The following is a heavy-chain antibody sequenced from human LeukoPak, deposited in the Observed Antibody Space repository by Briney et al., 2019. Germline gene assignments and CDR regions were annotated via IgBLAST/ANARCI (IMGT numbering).Heavy chain of an antibody. CDR3: ARSRDWNYDL. J-gene: IGHJ4*02. D-gene: IGHD1-7*01. V-gene: IGHV5-51*01. CDR2: IYPGDSDT. Sequence: GGSLRLSCKGSGYSFTSYWIGWVRQMPGKGLEWMGIIYPGDSDTRHSPSFQGQVTISADKSINTAYLQWNSLKASDTAIYYCARSRDWNYDLWGQGTLVTVSS. CDR1: GYSFTSYW.